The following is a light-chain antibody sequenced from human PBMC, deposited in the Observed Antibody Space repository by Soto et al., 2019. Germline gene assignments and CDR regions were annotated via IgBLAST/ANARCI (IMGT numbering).Light chain of an antibody. CDR3: QQYNNRPPLT. CDR1: QSVSSN. Sequence: EIVMTQSPATLSVSPGERATLSCRASQSVSSNLAWYQQKPGQAPRLLIYGASTRATGIPARFSGSGSGTECTLTISSLQSEDFAVYSCQQYNNRPPLTFGGGTKVEIK. V-gene: IGKV3-15*01. J-gene: IGKJ4*01. CDR2: GAS.